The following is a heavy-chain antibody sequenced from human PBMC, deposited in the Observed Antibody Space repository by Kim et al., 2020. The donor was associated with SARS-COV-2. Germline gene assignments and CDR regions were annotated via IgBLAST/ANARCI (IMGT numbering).Heavy chain of an antibody. CDR3: ARGYVGGPFNY. J-gene: IGHJ4*02. CDR2: ISRKSDST. V-gene: IGHV3-20*04. CDR1: GFTFDDYA. Sequence: GGSLRLSCAASGFTFDDYAMSWVRQSPGKGLEWVSGISRKSDSTGYADSVKGRFTISRDNAKKSLYLQMNGLRAEDTALYYCARGYVGGPFNYCGQGSL. D-gene: IGHD3-10*02.